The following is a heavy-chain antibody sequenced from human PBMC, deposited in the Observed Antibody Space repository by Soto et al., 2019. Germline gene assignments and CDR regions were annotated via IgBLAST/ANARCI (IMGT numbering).Heavy chain of an antibody. J-gene: IGHJ3*02. D-gene: IGHD2-15*01. V-gene: IGHV3-20*01. CDR2: ISGSGGST. Sequence: GGSLRLSCAASAFTFSTYAMAWVRQAPGKGLEWVSGISGSGGSTDYADSVKGRFTISRDNAKNSLYLQMNSLRAEDTALYHCARAGICSGGSCYNDAFDIWGQGTMVTVSS. CDR1: AFTFSTYA. CDR3: ARAGICSGGSCYNDAFDI.